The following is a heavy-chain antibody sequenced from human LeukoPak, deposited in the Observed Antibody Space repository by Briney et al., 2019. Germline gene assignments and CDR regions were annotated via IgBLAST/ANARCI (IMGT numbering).Heavy chain of an antibody. CDR3: ARADSSGYSLDENFDY. CDR1: GGTLTSYA. CDR2: IIPIFGIV. D-gene: IGHD3-22*01. Sequence: SVKVSFTAFGGTLTSYAINWVRQAPGQGLEWIGRIIPIFGIVNYAQNFQGRVTITADKSTNTAYMELSSLRSEDTAFYYCARADSSGYSLDENFDYWGQGTLVTVSS. J-gene: IGHJ4*02. V-gene: IGHV1-69*04.